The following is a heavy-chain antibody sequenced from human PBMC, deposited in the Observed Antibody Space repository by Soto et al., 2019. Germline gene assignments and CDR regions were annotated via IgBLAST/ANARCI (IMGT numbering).Heavy chain of an antibody. CDR2: ISYDGSNK. D-gene: IGHD3-10*01. Sequence: QVQLVESGGGVVQPGRSLRLSCAASGFTFSSYGMHWVRQAPGKGLEWVAVISYDGSNKYYADSVKGRFTISRDNSKNTLYLQMNSVRAADTAVYYCAKYRDLWFGELHYYYYGMDVWGQGTTVTVSS. CDR1: GFTFSSYG. CDR3: AKYRDLWFGELHYYYYGMDV. J-gene: IGHJ6*02. V-gene: IGHV3-30*18.